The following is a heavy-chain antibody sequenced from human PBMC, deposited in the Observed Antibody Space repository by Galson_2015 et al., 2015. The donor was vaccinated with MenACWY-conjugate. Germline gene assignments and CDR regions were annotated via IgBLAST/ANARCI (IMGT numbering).Heavy chain of an antibody. V-gene: IGHV3-30*03. Sequence: SLRLSCAASGFTFSHYGMHWVRQAPGKGLEWVTAISYDGNNKYYADSVKGRFTISRDNSKNTASLQMNGLTTEDTAVYFCARVLSSGWTRQFDYWGQGTLVAVSS. CDR1: GFTFSHYG. CDR2: ISYDGNNK. J-gene: IGHJ4*02. D-gene: IGHD6-19*01. CDR3: ARVLSSGWTRQFDY.